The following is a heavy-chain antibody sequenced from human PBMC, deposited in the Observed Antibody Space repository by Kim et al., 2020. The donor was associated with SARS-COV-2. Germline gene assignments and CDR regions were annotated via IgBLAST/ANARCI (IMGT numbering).Heavy chain of an antibody. D-gene: IGHD5-12*01. CDR1: GFTFSNAW. Sequence: GGSLRLSCAAAGFTFSNAWMSWVRQAPGKGLEGVGRIKSKTDGGTTDYAAPVKGRFTISRDDSKNTLYLQMNSLKTEDTAVYYCTTDEGGSRDGYNYSEDDAFDILGQGTMVTVSS. J-gene: IGHJ3*02. CDR2: IKSKTDGGTT. V-gene: IGHV3-15*01. CDR3: TTDEGGSRDGYNYSEDDAFDI.